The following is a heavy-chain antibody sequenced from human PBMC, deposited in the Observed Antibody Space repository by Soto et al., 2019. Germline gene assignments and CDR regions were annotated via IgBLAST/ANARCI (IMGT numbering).Heavy chain of an antibody. CDR2: MNPNSGNT. CDR1: GYTFASYD. Sequence: QVQLVQSGAEVKTPGASVKVSCKASGYTFASYDINWVRQAPGQGLEWMGWMNPNSGNTGYAQKFQGRLTMTRDTALGIGHLEPSQLRNEDTARYYWVRSDGYNFNWLDFGGQGNLV. CDR3: VRSDGYNFNWLDF. V-gene: IGHV1-8*01. J-gene: IGHJ5*01. D-gene: IGHD2-21*01.